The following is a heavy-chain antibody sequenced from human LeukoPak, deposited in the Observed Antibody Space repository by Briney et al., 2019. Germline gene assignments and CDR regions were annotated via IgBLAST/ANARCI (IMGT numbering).Heavy chain of an antibody. CDR1: GFTFSSYS. Sequence: GGSLRLSCAASGFTFSSYSMNWVRQAPGKGLEWVSSISGSSSYIYYADSVKGRFTISRDNAKNSLYLQMNSLRAEDTAVYCCARSPIVGARTFDYWGQGTLVTASS. J-gene: IGHJ4*02. CDR2: ISGSSSYI. V-gene: IGHV3-21*01. D-gene: IGHD1-26*01. CDR3: ARSPIVGARTFDY.